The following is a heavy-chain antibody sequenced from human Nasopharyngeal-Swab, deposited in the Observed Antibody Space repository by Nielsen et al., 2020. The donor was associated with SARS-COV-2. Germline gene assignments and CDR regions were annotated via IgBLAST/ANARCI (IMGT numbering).Heavy chain of an antibody. D-gene: IGHD3-10*01. CDR1: GFTFSSYD. J-gene: IGHJ3*02. Sequence: GESLKISCAASGFTFSSYDMHWVRQATGKGLEWVSAIGTAGDPYYPGSVKGRFTTSRENAKNSLYLQMNSLRAGDTAVYYCARANLGYYYGSGSYAFDIWGQGTMVTVSS. CDR2: IGTAGDP. V-gene: IGHV3-13*05. CDR3: ARANLGYYYGSGSYAFDI.